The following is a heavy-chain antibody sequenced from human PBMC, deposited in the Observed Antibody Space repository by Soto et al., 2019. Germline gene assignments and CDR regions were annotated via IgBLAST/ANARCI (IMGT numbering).Heavy chain of an antibody. J-gene: IGHJ2*01. CDR3: ASHSNTYDYVWGSYREYHRYFDL. CDR1: GFTFSSYS. V-gene: IGHV3-21*01. Sequence: EVQLVESGGGLVKPGGSLRLSCAASGFTFSSYSMNWVRQAPGKGLEWVSSISSSSSYIYYADSVKGRFTISRDNAKNSLYLQMKSLRAEDTAVYYCASHSNTYDYVWGSYREYHRYFDLWGRGTLVTVSS. D-gene: IGHD3-16*02. CDR2: ISSSSSYI.